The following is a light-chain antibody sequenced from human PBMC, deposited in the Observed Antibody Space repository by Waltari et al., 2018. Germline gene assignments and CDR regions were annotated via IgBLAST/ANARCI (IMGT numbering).Light chain of an antibody. CDR3: SSYAGSNIV. J-gene: IGLJ2*01. CDR1: SSDVGGSNY. Sequence: QSALTQPPSASGSPGQSVTISCTGTSSDVGGSNYVPWYQQHPGKAPKPMIYEVSKRPSGVPDRFSGSKSGNTASLTVSGLQAEDEADYYCSSYAGSNIVFGGGTKLTVL. V-gene: IGLV2-8*01. CDR2: EVS.